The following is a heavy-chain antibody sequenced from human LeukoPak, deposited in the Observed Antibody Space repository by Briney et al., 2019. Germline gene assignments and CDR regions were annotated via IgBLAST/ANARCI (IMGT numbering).Heavy chain of an antibody. J-gene: IGHJ4*02. CDR2: INSNTGAT. CDR3: ARGRSTENFDY. Sequence: ASVKVSCKASGYTFTGYYIHWVRQAPGQGLEWMGWINSNTGATHYAQKFQGRVTMTRGTSISTAYMELSRLRSDDTAVYYCARGRSTENFDYWGQGTLVTVSS. CDR1: GYTFTGYY. V-gene: IGHV1-2*02.